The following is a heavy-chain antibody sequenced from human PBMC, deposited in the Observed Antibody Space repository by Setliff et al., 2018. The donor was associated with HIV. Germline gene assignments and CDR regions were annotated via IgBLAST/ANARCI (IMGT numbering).Heavy chain of an antibody. CDR3: ARGQAYYYDSSGPRKLQKNYYYYMDV. CDR1: GYTFTGYY. CDR2: IIPIFGKT. D-gene: IGHD3-22*01. V-gene: IGHV1-69*13. Sequence: SVKVSCKASGYTFTGYYMHWVRQAPGQGLEWMGGIIPIFGKTIYAQKFQDRVTITADESTSTAYMELSSVTAADTAVYYCARGQAYYYDSSGPRKLQKNYYYYMDVWGKGTTVTVS. J-gene: IGHJ6*03.